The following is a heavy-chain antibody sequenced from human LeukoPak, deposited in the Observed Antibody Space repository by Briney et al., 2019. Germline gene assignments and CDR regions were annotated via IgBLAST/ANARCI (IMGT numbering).Heavy chain of an antibody. V-gene: IGHV3-23*01. Sequence: SGGSLRLSCAVSGFTFSSYGMSWVRQAPGEGLEWVSSISVAGATTDYADSVKGRFTISRDNSKSTVYLQMNGLRVEDTALYYCAKLSLGDFEYLDYWGQGTLVTVSS. CDR2: ISVAGATT. CDR3: AKLSLGDFEYLDY. D-gene: IGHD2-21*02. CDR1: GFTFSSYG. J-gene: IGHJ4*02.